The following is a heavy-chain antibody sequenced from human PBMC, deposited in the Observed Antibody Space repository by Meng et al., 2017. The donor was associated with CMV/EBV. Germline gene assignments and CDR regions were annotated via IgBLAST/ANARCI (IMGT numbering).Heavy chain of an antibody. J-gene: IGHJ6*02. CDR2: INHSGST. D-gene: IGHD3-3*01. CDR1: GGSFSGYY. Sequence: SETLSLTCAVYGGSFSGYYWSWIRQPPGKGLEWIGEINHSGSTNYNPSLKSRVTISVDTSKNQFSLKRSSVTAADTAVYYCARGFRDTIFGVVIMYGMDVWGQGTTVTVSS. CDR3: ARGFRDTIFGVVIMYGMDV. V-gene: IGHV4-34*01.